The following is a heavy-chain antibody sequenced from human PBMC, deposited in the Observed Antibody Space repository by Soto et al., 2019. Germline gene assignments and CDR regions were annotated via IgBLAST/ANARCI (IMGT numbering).Heavy chain of an antibody. D-gene: IGHD7-27*01. J-gene: IGHJ6*02. CDR3: ARGGNWGGYYYYYGMDV. CDR2: INHSGST. V-gene: IGHV4-34*01. CDR1: GGAFSGYY. Sequence: QVQLQQWGAGLLKPSETLSLTCAVYGGAFSGYYWSWIRRPQGKGLEWIGEINHSGSTNYNPSLKSRVIISVDTSKNQFSLKLSSVTAADTAVYYCARGGNWGGYYYYYGMDVWGQGTTVTVSS.